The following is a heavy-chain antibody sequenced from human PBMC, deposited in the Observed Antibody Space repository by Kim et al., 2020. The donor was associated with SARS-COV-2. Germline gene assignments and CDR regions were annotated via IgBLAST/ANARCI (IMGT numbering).Heavy chain of an antibody. D-gene: IGHD3-3*01. J-gene: IGHJ4*02. CDR1: GGSISSYY. Sequence: SETLSLTCTVSGGSISSYYWSWIRQPAGKGLEWIGRIYTSGSTNYNPSLKSRVTMSVDTSKNQFSLKLSSVTAADTAVYYCARDVLRFDTDYFDYWGQGTLVTVSS. V-gene: IGHV4-4*07. CDR3: ARDVLRFDTDYFDY. CDR2: IYTSGST.